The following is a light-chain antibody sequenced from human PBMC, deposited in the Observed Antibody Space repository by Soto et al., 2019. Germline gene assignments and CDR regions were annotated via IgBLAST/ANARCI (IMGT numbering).Light chain of an antibody. Sequence: DIQMTQSPSSLCASVGDRVTITCQASQDITNDLNWYQQKPGKAPKVLIYEASNLETGVPSRFSGSGSGTDFTFTISSLQPEDIATYFCQQYDNVPLTFGGGTKVEIK. V-gene: IGKV1-33*01. CDR3: QQYDNVPLT. CDR2: EAS. J-gene: IGKJ4*01. CDR1: QDITND.